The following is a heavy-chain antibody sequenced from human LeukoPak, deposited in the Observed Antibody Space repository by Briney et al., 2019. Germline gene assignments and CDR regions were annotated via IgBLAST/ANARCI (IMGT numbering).Heavy chain of an antibody. D-gene: IGHD1-14*01. CDR3: VRDRRRTFDFES. CDR2: VDPSDGGT. V-gene: IGHV1-46*01. CDR1: GHTFTTYN. J-gene: IGHJ4*02. Sequence: ASVMVSCKASGHTFTTYNFYWVRQAPGQGLEWMGIVDPSDGGTSYAQKFRGRVAMTRDMSTSTIYLELNSLRSDDTALYYCVRDRRRTFDFESWGQGTLVTVSS.